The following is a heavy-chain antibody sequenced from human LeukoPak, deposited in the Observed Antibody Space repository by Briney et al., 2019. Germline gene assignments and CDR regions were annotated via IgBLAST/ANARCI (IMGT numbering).Heavy chain of an antibody. CDR3: ARDRGHFDY. CDR2: ISYDGSNK. J-gene: IGHJ4*02. CDR1: GFTFSSYG. V-gene: IGHV3-30*03. Sequence: GGSLRLSCAASGFTFSSYGMHWVRQAPGKGLEWVAVISYDGSNKYYADSVKGRFTISRDNSKNTLYLQINSLRPEDTAVYYCARDRGHFDYWGQGTLVTVSS.